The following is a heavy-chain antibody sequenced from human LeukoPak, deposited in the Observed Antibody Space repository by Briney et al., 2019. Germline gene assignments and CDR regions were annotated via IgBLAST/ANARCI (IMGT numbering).Heavy chain of an antibody. CDR1: GFTFRSNV. CDR3: ATDLRY. J-gene: IGHJ4*02. D-gene: IGHD1-14*01. CDR2: ISGSGDST. V-gene: IGHV3-23*01. Sequence: GGSLRLSCAASGFTFRSNVMSWVRQAPGKGLEWVSVISGSGDSTYYADSVKGRFTISRDNSKNTLYLQMNSLRAEDTAVYYCATDLRYWGQGTLVTVSS.